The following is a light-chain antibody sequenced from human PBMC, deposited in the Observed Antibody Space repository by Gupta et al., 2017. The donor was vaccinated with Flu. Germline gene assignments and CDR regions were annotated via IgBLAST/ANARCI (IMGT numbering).Light chain of an antibody. CDR2: DAS. Sequence: PATLSLSPGERATLSCRARQSVNNYLDWYQQKPGQAPRLLIYDASDRATGIPARFSGSGSGTEFTLTISSREPEDFAVYYCQQRSNCPITFGRGTKVYIK. CDR3: QQRSNCPIT. V-gene: IGKV3-11*01. J-gene: IGKJ4*01. CDR1: QSVNNY.